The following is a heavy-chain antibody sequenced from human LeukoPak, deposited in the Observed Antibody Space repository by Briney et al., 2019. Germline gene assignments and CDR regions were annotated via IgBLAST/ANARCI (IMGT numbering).Heavy chain of an antibody. D-gene: IGHD1-7*01. V-gene: IGHV3-21*01. J-gene: IGHJ4*02. CDR2: ISSSSSYI. CDR3: ARVPGTTAKEYYFDY. Sequence: GGSLRLSCAASGFTFSSYSTNWVRQAPGKGLEWVSSISSSSSYIYYADSVKGRFTTSRDNAKNSLYLQMNSLRAEDTAAYYCARVPGTTAKEYYFDYWGQGTLVTVSS. CDR1: GFTFSSYS.